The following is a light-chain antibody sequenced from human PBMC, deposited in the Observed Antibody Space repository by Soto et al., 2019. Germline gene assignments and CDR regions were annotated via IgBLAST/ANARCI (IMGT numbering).Light chain of an antibody. J-gene: IGKJ4*01. CDR1: QSISTW. CDR2: QAS. Sequence: DIQMTQSPSALSASVGDRVTITCRASQSISTWLAWYQQKPGKAPKLLIFQASSLESGVPSMFSGSGSGTQFTLTISSLQPDDFATFYCQQYNSYPLTFGGGTKVEIK. V-gene: IGKV1-5*03. CDR3: QQYNSYPLT.